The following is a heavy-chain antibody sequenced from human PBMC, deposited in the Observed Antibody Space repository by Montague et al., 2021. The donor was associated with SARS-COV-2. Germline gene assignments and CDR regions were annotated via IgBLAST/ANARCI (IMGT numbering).Heavy chain of an antibody. CDR3: ARLGDGVVPSPILGVGPYHSYYYMDV. D-gene: IGHD3-10*01. CDR2: IHHGGST. J-gene: IGHJ6*03. Sequence: SETLSLTCAVHGGSFSTYSWNWIRQPPGKGLGWIGEIHHGGSTSYNPSLKSRVTISADTSKNKFSLKLTSVAAADTAVYYCARLGDGVVPSPILGVGPYHSYYYMDVWGKGTTVTVSS. V-gene: IGHV4-34*01. CDR1: GGSFSTYS.